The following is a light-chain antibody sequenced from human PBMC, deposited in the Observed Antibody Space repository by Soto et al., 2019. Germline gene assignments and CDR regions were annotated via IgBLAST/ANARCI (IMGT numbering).Light chain of an antibody. Sequence: DIQMTQSPSSLSASVGDRVTITCRPSQSIRSYLNWYQQKPGKAPKLLIYAAFSLQSGVPSRFSGSGSGTDFTLTIDSLHPEDIATYYCQQSYSTPRTFGQGTKLEIK. J-gene: IGKJ2*02. CDR1: QSIRSY. CDR2: AAF. CDR3: QQSYSTPRT. V-gene: IGKV1-39*01.